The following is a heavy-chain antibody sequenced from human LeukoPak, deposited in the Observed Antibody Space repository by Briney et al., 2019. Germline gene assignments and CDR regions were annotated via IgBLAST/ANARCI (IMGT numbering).Heavy chain of an antibody. CDR1: GYSISSGCY. D-gene: IGHD3-9*01. CDR3: ARELYDILTGYYGWFDP. Sequence: SETLSLTCTVSGYSISSGCYWGWIRQPPGKGLEWIGSIYHSGSTYYNPSLKSRVTISVDTSKNQFSLKLSSVTAADTAVYYCARELYDILTGYYGWFDPWGQGTLVTVSS. V-gene: IGHV4-38-2*02. J-gene: IGHJ5*02. CDR2: IYHSGST.